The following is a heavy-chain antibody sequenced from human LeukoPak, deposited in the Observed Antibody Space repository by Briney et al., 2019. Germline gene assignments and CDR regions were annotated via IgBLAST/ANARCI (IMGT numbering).Heavy chain of an antibody. CDR3: ARHIEGDIVVVPAATKGGKNWFDP. Sequence: GGSLRLSCAASGFTFSSYSMNWVRQAPGKGLEWVSSISSSSSYIYYADSVKGRFTISRDNAKNSLYLQMNSLRAEDTAVYYCARHIEGDIVVVPAATKGGKNWFDPWGQGTLVTVSS. CDR2: ISSSSSYI. D-gene: IGHD2-2*01. CDR1: GFTFSSYS. V-gene: IGHV3-21*01. J-gene: IGHJ5*02.